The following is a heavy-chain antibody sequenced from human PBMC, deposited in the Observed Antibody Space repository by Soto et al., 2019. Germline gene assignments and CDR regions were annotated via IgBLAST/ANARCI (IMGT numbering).Heavy chain of an antibody. J-gene: IGHJ1*01. V-gene: IGHV4-31*03. CDR3: AIYDSSGSRGFQH. D-gene: IGHD3-22*01. Sequence: QVQLQESGPGLVKPSQTLSLTCTVSGGSISSGAYYWSWIRQHPGKGLEWIGYIYYSGSTYYNPSFKSRVTISVDTSKTQLSLKLSSVTAADTAVYYCAIYDSSGSRGFQHWGQGTLVTVSS. CDR2: IYYSGST. CDR1: GGSISSGAYY.